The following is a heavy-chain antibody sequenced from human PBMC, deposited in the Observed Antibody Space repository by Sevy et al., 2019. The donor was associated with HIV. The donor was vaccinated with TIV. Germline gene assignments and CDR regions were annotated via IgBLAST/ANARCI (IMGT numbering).Heavy chain of an antibody. CDR3: AGENAWGRGYS. CDR2: IYYNGHI. Sequence: SETLSLTCTVSGGSITRLYWNWIPQPPGKGLEWIANIYYNGHINDNPSLKSRVTLSLDTSKNQFSLRLSSVTAADTAMYYCAGENAWGRGYSWGQGTLVTVSS. V-gene: IGHV4-59*08. D-gene: IGHD1-26*01. CDR1: GGSITRLY. J-gene: IGHJ4*02.